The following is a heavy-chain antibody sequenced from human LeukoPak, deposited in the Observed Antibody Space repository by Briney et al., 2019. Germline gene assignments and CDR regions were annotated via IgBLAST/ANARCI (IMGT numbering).Heavy chain of an antibody. Sequence: SETLSLTCTVSGGSISSYYWSWIRQPPGKGLEWIGCIYYSGSTNYNPSLKSRVTISVDTSKNQFSLKLSSVTAADTAVYYCARVDTAMVFNWFDPWGQGTLVTVSS. CDR1: GGSISSYY. CDR3: ARVDTAMVFNWFDP. D-gene: IGHD5-18*01. J-gene: IGHJ5*02. CDR2: IYYSGST. V-gene: IGHV4-59*01.